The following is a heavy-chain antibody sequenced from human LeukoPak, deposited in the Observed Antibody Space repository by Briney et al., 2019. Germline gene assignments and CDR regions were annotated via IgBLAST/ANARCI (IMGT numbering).Heavy chain of an antibody. CDR1: GYTFTDYY. CDR3: ATTQGDGPDY. CDR2: VDPADGET. Sequence: GATVKISCKPSGYTFTDYYIHWVQQAPGKRLDWMGRVDPADGETLYAEKFQGRVSFITDSSTDTAYMELSSLRSEDTAVYYCATTQGDGPDYWGQGTLVTVSS. D-gene: IGHD3-16*01. J-gene: IGHJ4*02. V-gene: IGHV1-69-2*01.